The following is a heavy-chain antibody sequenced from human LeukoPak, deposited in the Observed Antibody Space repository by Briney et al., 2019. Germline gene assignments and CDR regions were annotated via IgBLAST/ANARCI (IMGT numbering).Heavy chain of an antibody. CDR1: GFTFSSYA. D-gene: IGHD1-14*01. J-gene: IGHJ4*02. Sequence: PGGSLRLSCAASGFTFSSYAMSWVRQVPGKGLEWVSAISGSGGSTYYADSVKGRFTISRDNSKNTLYLQMNSLRAEDTARYYCAKAPGGQGGHSLGRNDYWGQGTLVTVSS. CDR2: ISGSGGST. V-gene: IGHV3-23*01. CDR3: AKAPGGQGGHSLGRNDY.